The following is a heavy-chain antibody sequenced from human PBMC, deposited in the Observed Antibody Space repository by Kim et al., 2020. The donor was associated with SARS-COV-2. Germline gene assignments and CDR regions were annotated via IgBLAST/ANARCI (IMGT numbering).Heavy chain of an antibody. J-gene: IGHJ4*02. CDR2: VYYSGST. Sequence: ETLSLTCTVSGGSISRNSYNWGWIRQPPGKGLEWIGSVYYSGSTYYSPSLKSRVTISVDTSKNQFSLKLSSVTAADTAVYYCARHVEGYCSGDSCYTDYWGQGTLVTVSS. D-gene: IGHD2-15*01. CDR1: GGSISRNSYN. V-gene: IGHV4-39*01. CDR3: ARHVEGYCSGDSCYTDY.